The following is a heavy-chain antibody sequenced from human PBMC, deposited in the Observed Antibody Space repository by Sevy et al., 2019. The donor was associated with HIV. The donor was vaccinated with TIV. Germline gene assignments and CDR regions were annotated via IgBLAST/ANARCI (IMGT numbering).Heavy chain of an antibody. CDR2: IYYNGHI. D-gene: IGHD1-26*01. V-gene: IGHV4-59*08. J-gene: IGHJ4*02. Sequence: SETLSLTCTVSGGSITSLYWNWIRQPPVKGLEWIGNIYYNGHINDNPSLKSQVTLSLDTSKNQFSLRLSSVTAADTAMYYCAGENVWGRGYSWGQGTLVTVSS. CDR1: GGSITSLY. CDR3: AGENVWGRGYS.